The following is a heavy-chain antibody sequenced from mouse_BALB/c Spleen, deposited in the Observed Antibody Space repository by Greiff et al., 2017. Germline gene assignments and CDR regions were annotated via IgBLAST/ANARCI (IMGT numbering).Heavy chain of an antibody. CDR2: IYPGDGDT. CDR1: GYTFTSYW. V-gene: IGHV1-87*01. J-gene: IGHJ2*01. Sequence: VQLHQSGAELARPGASVKLSCKASGYTFTSYWMQWVKQRPGQGLEWIGAIYPGDGDTRYTQKFKGKATLTADKSSSTAYMQISSLASEDSAVYYCARSEEYGNYHFDYWGQGTTLTVSS. CDR3: ARSEEYGNYHFDY. D-gene: IGHD2-10*02.